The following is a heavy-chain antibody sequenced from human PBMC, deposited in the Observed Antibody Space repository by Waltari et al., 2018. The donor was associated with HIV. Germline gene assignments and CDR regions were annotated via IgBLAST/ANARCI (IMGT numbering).Heavy chain of an antibody. D-gene: IGHD1-1*01. CDR3: VRGGTHP. CDR1: GYSFNDYY. V-gene: IGHV1-2*02. Sequence: QEQLVQSGAEVKKPGASVKVSCKASGYSFNDYYIHWIRQAPGQGLESVGWVNPKNGVAHYAQKFEGRVTISSDTSSRTVYIDFRRLTSDDTAVFYCVRGGTHPWGQGTLITVSS. J-gene: IGHJ5*02. CDR2: VNPKNGVA.